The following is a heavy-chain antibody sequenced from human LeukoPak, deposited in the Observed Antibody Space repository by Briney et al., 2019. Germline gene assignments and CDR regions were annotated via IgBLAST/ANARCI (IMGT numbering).Heavy chain of an antibody. Sequence: GASVKVSCKASGGTFSSYAISWVRQAPGQGLEWMGGIIPIFGTANYAQKFQGRVTITTDESTSTAYMELSSLRSEDTAVYYCARGPLTGTPYYYYMDVWGKGTTVTVSS. V-gene: IGHV1-69*05. J-gene: IGHJ6*03. CDR1: GGTFSSYA. CDR2: IIPIFGTA. CDR3: ARGPLTGTPYYYYMDV. D-gene: IGHD1-7*01.